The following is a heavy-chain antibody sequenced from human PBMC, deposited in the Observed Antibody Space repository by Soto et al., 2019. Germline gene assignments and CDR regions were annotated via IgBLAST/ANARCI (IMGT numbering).Heavy chain of an antibody. J-gene: IGHJ4*02. CDR1: GGSLSPSY. V-gene: IGHV4-34*01. CDR3: AREGYFSSTSSYAFDS. CDR2: IKYSGST. Sequence: QVQLQQWGAGLLKPSEPLSLTCAVYGGSLSPSYWSWVRQPPGKGLEWMGEIKYSGSTNYNPSLKSRVSISVDTSQNQFSLELTSVTAADTGVYYCAREGYFSSTSSYAFDSWGQGTLVTVSS. D-gene: IGHD2-2*01.